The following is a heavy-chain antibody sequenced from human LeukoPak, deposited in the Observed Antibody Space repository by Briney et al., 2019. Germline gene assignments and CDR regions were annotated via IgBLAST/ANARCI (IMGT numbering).Heavy chain of an antibody. V-gene: IGHV3-23*01. CDR2: INDSGYGT. Sequence: GGSLRLFCAASGFTFRRYAMSWVRQTPGKGLEGSSVINDSGYGTYGADCVKGRFTISRDNSKNALYLQMNSPRDEDTAVYYCAKGKGAYCDGDCSGRIFDYWGQGILVTVSS. J-gene: IGHJ4*02. D-gene: IGHD2-21*02. CDR1: GFTFRRYA. CDR3: AKGKGAYCDGDCSGRIFDY.